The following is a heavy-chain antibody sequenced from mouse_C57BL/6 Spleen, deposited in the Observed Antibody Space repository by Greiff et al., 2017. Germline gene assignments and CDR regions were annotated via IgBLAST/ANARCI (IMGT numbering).Heavy chain of an antibody. CDR1: GYTFTSYW. CDR3: ARSAGLLHWYCDV. J-gene: IGHJ1*03. D-gene: IGHD1-1*01. CDR2: IDPSDSET. Sequence: VQLQQPGAELVRPGSSVKLSCKASGYTFTSYWMHWVKQRPIQGLEWIGNIDPSDSETHYNQKFKDKATLTVDKSSSTAYMQLSSLTSEDSAVYYCARSAGLLHWYCDVWGTGTTVTVSS. V-gene: IGHV1-52*01.